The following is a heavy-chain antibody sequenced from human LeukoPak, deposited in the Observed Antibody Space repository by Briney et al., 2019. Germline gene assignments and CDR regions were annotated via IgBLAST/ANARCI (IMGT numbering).Heavy chain of an antibody. CDR1: GFTFSSYG. Sequence: GGSLRLSCAASGFTFSSYGMHWVRQAPGKGLEGVAFIRYDGSNKYYADSVKGRFTISRDHSKNTLYLQMNRLRAEDTAVYYCAKAFRFWSGYSINWFDPWGQGTLVTVSS. J-gene: IGHJ5*02. CDR3: AKAFRFWSGYSINWFDP. D-gene: IGHD3-3*01. V-gene: IGHV3-30*02. CDR2: IRYDGSNK.